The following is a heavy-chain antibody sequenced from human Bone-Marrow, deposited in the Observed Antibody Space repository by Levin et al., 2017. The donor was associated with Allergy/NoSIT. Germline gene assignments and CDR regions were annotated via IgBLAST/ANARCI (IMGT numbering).Heavy chain of an antibody. CDR1: GDSISSETYY. V-gene: IGHV4-61*02. CDR3: AGGQYMVRGVYFDS. Sequence: SETLSLTCTVSGDSISSETYYWTWLRQPAGKGLEWIGRIFAYNRGTTSYNPSLKSRVTISADTSKNEFSLNLSSVTAADTAVYYCAGGQYMVRGVYFDSWGQGTLVTVSS. D-gene: IGHD3-10*01. CDR2: IFAYNRGTT. J-gene: IGHJ4*02.